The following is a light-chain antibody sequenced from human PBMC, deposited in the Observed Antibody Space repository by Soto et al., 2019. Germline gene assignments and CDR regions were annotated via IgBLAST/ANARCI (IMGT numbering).Light chain of an antibody. CDR1: SSDVGSYNL. V-gene: IGLV2-23*01. CDR2: EGS. CDR3: CSYAGSHVV. Sequence: QAVLTQPASVSGSPGQSITISCTGTSSDVGSYNLFSWYQQHPGKAPKLMIYEGSKRPSGVSNRFSGSKSGNTAALTISGLQAEDEADYYCCSYAGSHVVFGGGTKVTVL. J-gene: IGLJ2*01.